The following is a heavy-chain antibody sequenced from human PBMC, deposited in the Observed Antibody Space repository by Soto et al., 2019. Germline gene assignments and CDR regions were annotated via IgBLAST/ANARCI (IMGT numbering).Heavy chain of an antibody. CDR2: INAGNGNT. Sequence: GASVKVSCKASGYTFTRSGISWVRQAPGQGLEWMGWINAGNGNTKYSQKFQGRVTITRDTSASTAYMELSSLRSEDTAVYYCAGYCSSTSCYPNPWGQGTLVTVSS. CDR3: AGYCSSTSCYPNP. D-gene: IGHD2-2*01. V-gene: IGHV1-3*01. J-gene: IGHJ5*02. CDR1: GYTFTRSG.